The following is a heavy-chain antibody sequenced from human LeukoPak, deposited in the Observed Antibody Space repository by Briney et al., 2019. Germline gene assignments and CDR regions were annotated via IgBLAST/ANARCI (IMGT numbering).Heavy chain of an antibody. CDR3: ARKSRLWDFDY. J-gene: IGHJ4*02. Sequence: ASVKVSCKASGYTFTSYGISWVRQAPGQGLEWMGWISAYNGNTNYARKLQGRVTMTTDTSTNTAYMELRSLRSDDTAVYYCARKSRLWDFDYWGQGTLVTVSS. CDR2: ISAYNGNT. D-gene: IGHD5-18*01. V-gene: IGHV1-18*01. CDR1: GYTFTSYG.